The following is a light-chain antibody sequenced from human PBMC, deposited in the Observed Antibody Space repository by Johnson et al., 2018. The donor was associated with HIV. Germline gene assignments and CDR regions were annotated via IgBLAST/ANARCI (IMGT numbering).Light chain of an antibody. CDR3: GTWDSSLIAFYV. Sequence: QSVLTQPPSVSAAPGQKVTISCSGSSSNIGNNYVSWYQQLPGTAPKLLIYENNKRPSGIPDRFSGSKSGTSATLDITGLQSGDDADYYCGTWDSSLIAFYVFGTGTKITVL. J-gene: IGLJ1*01. CDR1: SSNIGNNY. CDR2: ENN. V-gene: IGLV1-51*02.